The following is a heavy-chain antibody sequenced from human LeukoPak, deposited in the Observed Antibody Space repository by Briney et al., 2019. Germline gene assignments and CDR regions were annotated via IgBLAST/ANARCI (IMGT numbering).Heavy chain of an antibody. V-gene: IGHV1-69*05. CDR1: VGTFNSFA. J-gene: IGHJ4*02. D-gene: IGHD6-6*01. CDR3: ARGHSSSSFDS. Sequence: SVKVSCKASVGTFNSFAISWLRQAPGQGPEWMGVSIPILGTADLAQKLQGRVTITRDESTSTAYMDLSGLRFEDTAVYYCARGHSSSSFDSWGQGTLVSVSS. CDR2: SIPILGTA.